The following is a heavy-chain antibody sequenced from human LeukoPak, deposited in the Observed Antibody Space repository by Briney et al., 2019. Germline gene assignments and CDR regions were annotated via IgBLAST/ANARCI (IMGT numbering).Heavy chain of an antibody. J-gene: IGHJ6*04. Sequence: SGLTLVKPTQTLTLTCTFSGFTLSSSGVGVNWIRQPPGQALEWLALIYWDDDKRYSPSLSSRLTITKDTSKNQVVLTMTNMDPVDTATYYCAHSAMVREMDYGMDVWGKGTTVTVSS. CDR1: GFTLSSSGVG. CDR2: IYWDDDK. D-gene: IGHD3-10*01. CDR3: AHSAMVREMDYGMDV. V-gene: IGHV2-5*02.